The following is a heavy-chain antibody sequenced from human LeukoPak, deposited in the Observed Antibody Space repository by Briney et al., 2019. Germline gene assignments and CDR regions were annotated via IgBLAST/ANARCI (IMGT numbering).Heavy chain of an antibody. Sequence: GGSLRLSCAASGFTFSSYSMNWVRQAPGKGLEWVSSISSSSGYIYYADSVKGRFTISRDNAKKSLYLQMNSLRAEDTAVYYCAREIVTSTSFDSWGQGTLFTVSS. J-gene: IGHJ4*02. V-gene: IGHV3-21*01. CDR2: ISSSSGYI. D-gene: IGHD5-12*01. CDR1: GFTFSSYS. CDR3: AREIVTSTSFDS.